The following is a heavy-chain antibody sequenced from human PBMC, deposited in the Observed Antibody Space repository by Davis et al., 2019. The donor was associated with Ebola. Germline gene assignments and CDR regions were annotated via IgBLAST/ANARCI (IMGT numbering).Heavy chain of an antibody. J-gene: IGHJ5*02. CDR3: AKQLFWFGEETT. D-gene: IGHD3-10*01. Sequence: GGSLRLSCTDSVITFSSYAMTWVRQAPGKGLDWVSYISSSTSTIYYADSVKGRFTISRDNAKNSLYLQMNSLRDEDTAVYYCAKQLFWFGEETTWGQGTLVAVSS. CDR1: VITFSSYA. V-gene: IGHV3-48*02. CDR2: ISSSTSTI.